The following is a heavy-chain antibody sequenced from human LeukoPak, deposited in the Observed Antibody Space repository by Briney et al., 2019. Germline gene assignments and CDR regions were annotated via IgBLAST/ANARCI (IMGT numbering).Heavy chain of an antibody. Sequence: SETLSLTCTVSGGSISSYYWSWIRQPAGKGLEWIGRIYTSGSTNYNPSLKSRVTMSVDTSKSQFSLKLSSVTAADTAVYYCARDFYYDYVWGSYRYFDYWGQGTLVTVSS. CDR1: GGSISSYY. D-gene: IGHD3-16*02. CDR3: ARDFYYDYVWGSYRYFDY. V-gene: IGHV4-4*07. J-gene: IGHJ4*02. CDR2: IYTSGST.